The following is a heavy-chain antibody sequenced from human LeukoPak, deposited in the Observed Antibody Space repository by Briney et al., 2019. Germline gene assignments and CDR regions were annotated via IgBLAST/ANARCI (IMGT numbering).Heavy chain of an antibody. V-gene: IGHV3-30-3*01. CDR3: ARDTKETYYYDSSASVPIDY. Sequence: GGSLRLSCAASGFTFSSYAMHWVRQAPGKGLEWVAVISYDGSNKYYADSVKGRFTISRDNSKNTLYQQMNSLRAEDTAVYYCARDTKETYYYDSSASVPIDYWGQGTLVTVSS. CDR1: GFTFSSYA. D-gene: IGHD3-22*01. J-gene: IGHJ4*02. CDR2: ISYDGSNK.